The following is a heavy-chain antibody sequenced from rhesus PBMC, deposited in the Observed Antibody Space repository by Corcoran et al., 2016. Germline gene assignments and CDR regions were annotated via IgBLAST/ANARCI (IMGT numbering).Heavy chain of an antibody. V-gene: IGHV4-165*01. CDR3: VRSGSSWASFAN. CDR1: GGSISTSW. D-gene: IGHD6-13*01. Sequence: RLQESGPGLVKPSETLSLTCEVSGGSISTSWWTWIRQSSGRGLEWIAHIGGSSGSTKYNPSLKSRVTISKDTSKNQFSLNLISVTAADTAMYYCVRSGSSWASFANWGQGVLVTVSS. CDR2: IGGSSGST. J-gene: IGHJ4*01.